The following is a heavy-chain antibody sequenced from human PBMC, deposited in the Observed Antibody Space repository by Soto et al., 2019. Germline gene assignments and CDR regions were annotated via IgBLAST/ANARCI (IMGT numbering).Heavy chain of an antibody. CDR1: GDSINNFY. D-gene: IGHD6-25*01. J-gene: IGHJ4*02. CDR2: VYYTGST. Sequence: LSLTCTVSGDSINNFYWSWIRQPPGKTLEWIGYVYYTGSTTYNPSLESRVTMSVDTSKNQFSLKLSSVNAADTAVYYCAKYRRTEAEGFTLDYWGRGTLVTVSS. V-gene: IGHV4-59*01. CDR3: AKYRRTEAEGFTLDY.